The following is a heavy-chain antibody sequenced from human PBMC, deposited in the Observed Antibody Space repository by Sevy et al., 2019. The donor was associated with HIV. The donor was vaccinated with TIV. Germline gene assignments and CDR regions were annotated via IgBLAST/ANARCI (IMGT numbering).Heavy chain of an antibody. J-gene: IGHJ5*02. CDR1: GFNFSNYA. CDR2: IWYDGSNK. Sequence: GGSLRLSCAASGFNFSNYAMYWVRQAPGKGLEWVALIWYDGSNKNYADSNSMKGRFTISRDNSKNTLYLQMNNLRAEDTAVYYCARESREFRFDPWGQGTLVTVSS. CDR3: ARESREFRFDP. V-gene: IGHV3-33*01.